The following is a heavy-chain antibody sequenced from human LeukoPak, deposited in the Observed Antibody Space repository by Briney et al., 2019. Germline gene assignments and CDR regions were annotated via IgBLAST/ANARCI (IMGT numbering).Heavy chain of an antibody. J-gene: IGHJ4*02. CDR3: AKDLFAMTHWEQLGY. V-gene: IGHV3-7*01. D-gene: IGHD1-26*01. CDR1: GFTFRTYW. CDR2: IKQDGSEK. Sequence: GGTLRLSCAASGFTFRTYWMSWVRQAPGKGLEWVANIKQDGSEKNYVDSVKGRFTISRDNAKNSLYLQMNSLRAEDTAVYYCAKDLFAMTHWEQLGYWGQGTLVTVSS.